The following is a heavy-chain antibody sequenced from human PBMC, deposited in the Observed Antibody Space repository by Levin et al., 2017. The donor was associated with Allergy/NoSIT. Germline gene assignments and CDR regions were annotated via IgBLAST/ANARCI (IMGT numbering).Heavy chain of an antibody. CDR2: ISYDGSNK. V-gene: IGHV3-30*18. D-gene: IGHD1-26*01. Sequence: SCAASGFTFSSYGMHWVRQAPGKGLEWVAVISYDGSNKYYADSVKGRFTISRDNSKNTLYLQMNSLRAEDTAVYYCAKDWVIGSYMYYFDYWGQGTLVTVSS. J-gene: IGHJ4*02. CDR1: GFTFSSYG. CDR3: AKDWVIGSYMYYFDY.